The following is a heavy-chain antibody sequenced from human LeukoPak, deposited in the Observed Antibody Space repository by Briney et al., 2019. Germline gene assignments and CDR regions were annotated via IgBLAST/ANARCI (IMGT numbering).Heavy chain of an antibody. CDR2: IYYSGST. J-gene: IGHJ4*02. CDR1: GGSISSSSYY. V-gene: IGHV4-39*07. D-gene: IGHD3-3*01. Sequence: RSSETLSLTCTVSGGSISSSSYYWGWIRQPPGKGLEWIGSIYYSGSTYYNPSLKSRVTISVDTSKNQFSLKLSSVTAADTAVYYCARGRTIFSPFDYWGQGTLVTVSS. CDR3: ARGRTIFSPFDY.